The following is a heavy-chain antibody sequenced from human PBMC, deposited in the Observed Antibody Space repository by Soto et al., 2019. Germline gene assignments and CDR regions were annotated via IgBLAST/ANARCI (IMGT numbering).Heavy chain of an antibody. CDR2: IHHSGST. Sequence: SETLSLTCAVYGGSFSGLYWIWFRQPPGKGLEWTWEIHHSGSTNYSPSLKRRVTTSVDTTSDQFSLQLSSVTAADTALYYCARPRVLRFPDVWGQGTTVTVSP. CDR3: ARPRVLRFPDV. D-gene: IGHD3-3*01. CDR1: GGSFSGLY. J-gene: IGHJ6*01. V-gene: IGHV4-34*01.